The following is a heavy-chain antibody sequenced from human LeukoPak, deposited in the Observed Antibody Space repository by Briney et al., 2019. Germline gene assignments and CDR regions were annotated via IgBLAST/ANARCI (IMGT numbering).Heavy chain of an antibody. J-gene: IGHJ3*02. CDR3: AKDEYSTDAFDI. CDR1: GFTFSSYG. Sequence: GGSLRLSCAASGFTFSSYGMHWVRQAPGKGLEWVAVISYDGSNKYYADSVKGRFTISRDNSKNTLYLQMNSLRAEDTAVYYYAKDEYSTDAFDIWGQGTMVTVSS. D-gene: IGHD6-6*01. CDR2: ISYDGSNK. V-gene: IGHV3-30*18.